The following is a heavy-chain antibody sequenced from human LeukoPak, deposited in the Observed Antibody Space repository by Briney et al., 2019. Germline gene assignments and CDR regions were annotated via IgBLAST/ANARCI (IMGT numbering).Heavy chain of an antibody. J-gene: IGHJ4*02. CDR2: MNPNSGNT. D-gene: IGHD4-17*01. CDR3: AGTTNGDYDY. V-gene: IGHV1-8*01. CDR1: GYTFTSYD. Sequence: GASVTVSCQASGYTFTSYDINWVRQATGPPLEWMGWMNPNSGNTGYAQKFQGRVTLTRNTSIRTAYMELSSLRSEDTAVYFCAGTTNGDYDYWGQGDLVTVSS.